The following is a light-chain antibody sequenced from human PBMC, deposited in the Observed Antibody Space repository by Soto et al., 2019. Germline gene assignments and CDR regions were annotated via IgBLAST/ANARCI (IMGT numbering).Light chain of an antibody. Sequence: DIQMTQSPSSLSASVGDRVTVTCRASQDIGNYLCWYQQKLGKAPKLLIYDASYLEAGGPSRFRGGCSGTDFTFTISSLQPEDVAPSYCQHHVDLPRTVGGGTNVDIK. CDR1: QDIGNY. CDR2: DAS. J-gene: IGKJ4*02. V-gene: IGKV1-33*01. CDR3: QHHVDLPRT.